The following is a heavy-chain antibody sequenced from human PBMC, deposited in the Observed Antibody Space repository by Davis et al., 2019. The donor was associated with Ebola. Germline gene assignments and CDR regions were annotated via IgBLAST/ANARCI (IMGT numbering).Heavy chain of an antibody. CDR2: INHSGST. CDR1: GVSVGSTSYY. V-gene: IGHV4-34*01. Sequence: MPGGSLRLSCNVSGVSVGSTSYYWSWIRQPPGKGLEWIGEINHSGSTNYNPSLKSRVTISVDTSKNQFSLRLTSVSAADTAVFYCARGQTYGSMVYGLDVWGQGTTVTVSS. J-gene: IGHJ6*02. CDR3: ARGQTYGSMVYGLDV. D-gene: IGHD3-10*01.